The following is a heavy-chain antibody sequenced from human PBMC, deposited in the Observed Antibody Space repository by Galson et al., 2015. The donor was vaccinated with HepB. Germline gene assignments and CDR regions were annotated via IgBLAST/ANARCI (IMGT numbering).Heavy chain of an antibody. CDR3: ARGRRTWIQLWLLSYYFDY. CDR2: INHSGST. D-gene: IGHD5-18*01. CDR1: GGSFSGYY. V-gene: IGHV4-34*01. J-gene: IGHJ4*02. Sequence: ETLSLTCAVYGGSFSGYYWSWIRQPPGKGLEWIGEINHSGSTNYNPSLKSRVTISVDTSKNQFSLKLSSVTAADTAVYYCARGRRTWIQLWLLSYYFDYWGQGTLVTVSS.